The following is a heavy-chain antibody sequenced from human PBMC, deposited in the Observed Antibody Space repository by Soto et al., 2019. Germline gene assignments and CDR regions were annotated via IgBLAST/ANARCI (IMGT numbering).Heavy chain of an antibody. CDR3: AKDLGLRRTYGMDV. CDR1: GFTFSSYA. D-gene: IGHD3-16*01. CDR2: ISGSGGST. Sequence: GGSLRLSCAASGFTFSSYAMSWVRQAPGKGLEWGSAISGSGGSTYYADSVKGRFTISRDNSKNTLYLQMNSLRAEDTAVYYCAKDLGLRRTYGMDVWGQGTTVTVS. J-gene: IGHJ6*02. V-gene: IGHV3-23*01.